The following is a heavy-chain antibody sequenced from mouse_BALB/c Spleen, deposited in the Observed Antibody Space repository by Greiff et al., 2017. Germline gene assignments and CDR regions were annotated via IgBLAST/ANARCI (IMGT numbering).Heavy chain of an antibody. V-gene: IGHV14-4*02. CDR2: IDPENGDT. CDR1: GFNIKDYY. CDR3: NARDGNQSPYYFDY. J-gene: IGHJ2*01. Sequence: EVQLQQSGAELVRSGASVKLSCTASGFNIKDYYMHWVKQRPEQGLEWIGWIDPENGDTEYAPKFQGKATMTADTSSNTAYLQLSSLTSEDTAVYYCNARDGNQSPYYFDYWGQGTTLTVSS. D-gene: IGHD2-1*01.